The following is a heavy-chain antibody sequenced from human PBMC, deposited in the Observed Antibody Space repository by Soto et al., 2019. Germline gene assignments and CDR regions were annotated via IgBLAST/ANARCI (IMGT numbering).Heavy chain of an antibody. CDR1: GFSLSTSGVG. D-gene: IGHD5-12*01. Sequence: QITLKESGPTLVKPTQTLTLTCTFSGFSLSTSGVGVGWIRQPPGKALEWLALIYWDDDKRYSPSLKSRLTITKDTSKNQVVLTMTNMDPVDTATYYCAHSRERWLQFVPSRIFDYWGQGTLVTVSS. CDR2: IYWDDDK. CDR3: AHSRERWLQFVPSRIFDY. J-gene: IGHJ4*02. V-gene: IGHV2-5*02.